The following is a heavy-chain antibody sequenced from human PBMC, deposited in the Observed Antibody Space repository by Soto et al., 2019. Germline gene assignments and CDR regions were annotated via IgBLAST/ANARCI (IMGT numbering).Heavy chain of an antibody. J-gene: IGHJ4*02. Sequence: SQTLSLTCAISGDSVSSNSAAWTWIRQSPSRGLEWLGRTYYRSKWNNDYAVSVKSRITINPETSKNQFSLQLNSVTPEDTAVYYCVREGYYFDYWGQGILVTVSS. CDR2: TYYRSKWNN. V-gene: IGHV6-1*01. CDR1: GDSVSSNSAA. CDR3: VREGYYFDY.